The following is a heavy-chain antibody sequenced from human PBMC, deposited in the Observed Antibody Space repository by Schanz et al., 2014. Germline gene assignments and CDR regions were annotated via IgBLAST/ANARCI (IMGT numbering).Heavy chain of an antibody. CDR1: GYTFTSYS. J-gene: IGHJ4*02. Sequence: QVQLVQSGAEVKKPGASVKVSCKTSGYTFTSYSMHWVRQAPGQGLEWMGRIIPILGIANYAQKFQGRVTITADKSTFTAYMDVNNLSAEDTAVYYCVRDKKGFVAVAGRAPFDYWGQGTLVTVSS. D-gene: IGHD6-19*01. CDR2: IIPILGIA. V-gene: IGHV1-69*04. CDR3: VRDKKGFVAVAGRAPFDY.